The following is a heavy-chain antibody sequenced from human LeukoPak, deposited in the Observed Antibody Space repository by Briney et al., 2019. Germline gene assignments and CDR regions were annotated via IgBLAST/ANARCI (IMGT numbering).Heavy chain of an antibody. D-gene: IGHD2-2*01. CDR2: IYSSGNT. V-gene: IGHV4-4*07. J-gene: IGHJ6*02. CDR1: GGSINSYY. Sequence: PSETLSLTCTVSGGSINSYYWSWVRQPAGKGLEWIGRIYSSGNTNDNPSLKSRVTISVDTSKNQFSLKLSSVTAADTAVYYCARGRYCSSTSCYHYYYYYGMDVWGQGTTVTVSS. CDR3: ARGRYCSSTSCYHYYYYYGMDV.